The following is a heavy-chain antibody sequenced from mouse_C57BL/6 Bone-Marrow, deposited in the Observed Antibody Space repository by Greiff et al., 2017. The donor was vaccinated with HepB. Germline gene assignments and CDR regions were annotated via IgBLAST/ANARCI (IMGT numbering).Heavy chain of an antibody. V-gene: IGHV1-5*01. CDR2: IYPGNSDT. J-gene: IGHJ1*03. CDR3: TREGLITTVVASYWYFDV. D-gene: IGHD1-1*01. Sequence: VQLQQSGTVLARPGASVKMSCKTSGYTFTSYWMHWVKQRPGQGLEWIGAIYPGNSDTSYNQKFKGKAKLTAVTSASTAYMELSSLTNEDSAVYYGTREGLITTVVASYWYFDVWGTGTTVTVAS. CDR1: GYTFTSYW.